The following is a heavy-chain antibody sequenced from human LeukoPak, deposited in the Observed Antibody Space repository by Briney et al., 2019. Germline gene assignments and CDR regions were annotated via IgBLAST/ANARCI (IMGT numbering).Heavy chain of an antibody. Sequence: GGSLSLSCAASGFTFSSYWMHWHRQAPGKGLVWVSNINSDGRSTSYKDSVRGRFTISRDNAKNTLYLQMNSLRAEDTAVYYCARGTYYYDSSGHDYWGQGTRVTVST. V-gene: IGHV3-74*01. J-gene: IGHJ4*02. CDR2: INSDGRST. D-gene: IGHD3-22*01. CDR3: ARGTYYYDSSGHDY. CDR1: GFTFSSYW.